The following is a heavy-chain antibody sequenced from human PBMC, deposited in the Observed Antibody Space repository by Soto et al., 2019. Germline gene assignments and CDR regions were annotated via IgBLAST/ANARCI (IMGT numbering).Heavy chain of an antibody. J-gene: IGHJ5*02. CDR1: GENVPAKTNT. CDR2: TYYRSKWYN. V-gene: IGHV6-1*01. Sequence: PLQTHSHTCTISGENVPAKTNTSNWIRQSPSRGLEWLGRTYYRSKWYNEYAVSVKSRITINPDTSKNQFSLHLSPMTPEDTAVYYCARDDGPRTTKRLNPWGQGILVTVSS. CDR3: ARDDGPRTTKRLNP. D-gene: IGHD1-1*01.